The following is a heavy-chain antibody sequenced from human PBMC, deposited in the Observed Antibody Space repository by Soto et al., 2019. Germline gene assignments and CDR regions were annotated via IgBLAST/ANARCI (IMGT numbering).Heavy chain of an antibody. J-gene: IGHJ4*02. CDR1: GYSFTSYW. Sequence: PGESLKISCKGSGYSFTSYWIGWVRQMPGKGLEWMGIIYPGDSDTRYSPSFQGQVTISADKSISTAYLQWSSLKASDTAMYYCARFGYSYGWSVDFDYWGQGTLVTVSS. V-gene: IGHV5-51*01. CDR2: IYPGDSDT. CDR3: ARFGYSYGWSVDFDY. D-gene: IGHD5-18*01.